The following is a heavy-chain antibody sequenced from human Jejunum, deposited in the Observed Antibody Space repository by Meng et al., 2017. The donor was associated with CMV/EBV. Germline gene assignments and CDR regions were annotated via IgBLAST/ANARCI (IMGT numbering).Heavy chain of an antibody. CDR3: ARGGGWYYFDY. Sequence: VRRGESGGGLVKPGGSLRLSCAASGFTFSDYYMSWIRQAPGKGLEWVSYISSSSSYTNYADSVKGRFTISRDNAKNSLYLQMNSLRAEDTAVYYCARGGGWYYFDYWGQGTLVTVPS. V-gene: IGHV3-11*06. CDR2: ISSSSSYT. D-gene: IGHD6-19*01. J-gene: IGHJ4*02. CDR1: GFTFSDYY.